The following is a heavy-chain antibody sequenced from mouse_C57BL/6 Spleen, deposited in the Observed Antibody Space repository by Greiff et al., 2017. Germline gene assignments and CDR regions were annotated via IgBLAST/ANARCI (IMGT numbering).Heavy chain of an antibody. J-gene: IGHJ4*01. Sequence: QVQLKESGPELVKPGASVKISCKASGYAFSSSWMNWVKQRPGKGLEWIGRIYPGDGDTNYNGKFKGKATLTADKSSSTAYMQLSSLTSEDSAVYFCAGTTVVPGAMDYWGQGTSVTVSS. CDR1: GYAFSSSW. D-gene: IGHD1-1*01. CDR2: IYPGDGDT. CDR3: AGTTVVPGAMDY. V-gene: IGHV1-82*01.